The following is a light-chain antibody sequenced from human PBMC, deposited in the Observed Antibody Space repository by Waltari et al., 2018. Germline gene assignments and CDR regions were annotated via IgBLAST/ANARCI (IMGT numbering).Light chain of an antibody. J-gene: IGKJ2*01. CDR1: QSVGSD. CDR3: QQYNKWPPYT. CDR2: GAS. V-gene: IGKV3-15*01. Sequence: EIVMTQSPATLSVSPGERATLSCRASQSVGSDLAWYQQNPGRAPNLLIHGASTRVTGIPARFSGSGSGTEFTLTISSLQSEDFAVYYCQQYNKWPPYTFGQGTKLEIK.